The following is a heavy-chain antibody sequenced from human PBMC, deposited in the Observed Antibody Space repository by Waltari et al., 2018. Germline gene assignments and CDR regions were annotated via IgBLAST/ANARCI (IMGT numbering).Heavy chain of an antibody. CDR3: ASLGIAAAGTVSGYYYMDV. CDR2: ISWNSGSI. D-gene: IGHD6-13*01. V-gene: IGHV3-9*01. J-gene: IGHJ6*03. Sequence: EVQLVESGGGLVQPGRSLRLSCAASGFTFDDYAMHWVRQAHGKGREWVSGISWNSGSIGYADSGKGRFTISRDNAKNSLYLQMNSLRAEDTALYYCASLGIAAAGTVSGYYYMDVWGKGTTVTVSS. CDR1: GFTFDDYA.